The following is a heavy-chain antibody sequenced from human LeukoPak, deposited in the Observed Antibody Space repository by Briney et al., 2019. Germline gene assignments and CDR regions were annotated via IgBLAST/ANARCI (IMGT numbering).Heavy chain of an antibody. CDR1: GGTFSSYA. CDR3: AKGAEWKLRLFGFDY. V-gene: IGHV1-69*01. Sequence: GSSVKVSCKASGGTFSSYAISWVRQAPGQGLEWMGGIIPIFGTANYAQKFQGRVTITADESTSTAYMELSSLRSEDTAIYYCAKGAEWKLRLFGFDYWGQGTLVTVSS. J-gene: IGHJ4*02. D-gene: IGHD3-3*01. CDR2: IIPIFGTA.